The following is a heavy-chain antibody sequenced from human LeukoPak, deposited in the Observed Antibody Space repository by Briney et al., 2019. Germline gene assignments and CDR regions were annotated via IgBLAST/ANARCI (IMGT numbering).Heavy chain of an antibody. Sequence: GGSVRLSCAASGFTFSDYWMTWVRQVPGKGGERVPNVGRDGSVKNYVDSVEGRFTISRDNAKKSVDLEMNSLRVEDTALYYCAKVGTWELQRVFENWGQGTLV. CDR2: VGRDGSVK. J-gene: IGHJ4*02. V-gene: IGHV3-7*01. CDR3: AKVGTWELQRVFEN. CDR1: GFTFSDYW. D-gene: IGHD1-26*01.